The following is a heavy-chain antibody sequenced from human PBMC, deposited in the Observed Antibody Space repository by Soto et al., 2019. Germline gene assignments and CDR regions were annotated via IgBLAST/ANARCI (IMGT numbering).Heavy chain of an antibody. CDR1: GFTFSSYS. Sequence: GGSLRLSCAASGFTFSSYSMNWVRQAPGKGLEWVSSISSSSSYIYYADSVKGRFTISRDNAKNSLYLQMNSLRAEDTAVYYCASVLSAPYYYDSSGYPAADYWGQGTLVTVSS. CDR2: ISSSSSYI. J-gene: IGHJ4*02. V-gene: IGHV3-21*01. D-gene: IGHD3-22*01. CDR3: ASVLSAPYYYDSSGYPAADY.